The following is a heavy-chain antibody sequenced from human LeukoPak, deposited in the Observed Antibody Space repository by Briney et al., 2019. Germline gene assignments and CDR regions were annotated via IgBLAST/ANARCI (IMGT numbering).Heavy chain of an antibody. CDR3: ARIVGDSMDV. CDR2: INHSGST. CDR1: GGSFSGYY. D-gene: IGHD1-26*01. J-gene: IGHJ6*02. Sequence: PSETLSLTCAVYGGSFSGYYWSWIRQPPGKGLEWIGEINHSGSTNYNPSLKSRITISVDTSKNQFSLKLSSVTAADTAVYYCARIVGDSMDVWGQGTTVTVSS. V-gene: IGHV4-34*01.